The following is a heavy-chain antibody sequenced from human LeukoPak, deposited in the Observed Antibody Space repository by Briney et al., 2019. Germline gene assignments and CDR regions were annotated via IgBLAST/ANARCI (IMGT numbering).Heavy chain of an antibody. Sequence: SETLSLTCAVYGGSFSGYYWSWIRQPPGKELEWIGEINHSGSTNYNPSLKSRVTISVDTSKNQFSLKLSSVTAADTAVYYCARGLGRIQLWLGYWGQGTLVTVSS. V-gene: IGHV4-34*01. CDR2: INHSGST. D-gene: IGHD5-18*01. CDR1: GGSFSGYY. J-gene: IGHJ4*02. CDR3: ARGLGRIQLWLGY.